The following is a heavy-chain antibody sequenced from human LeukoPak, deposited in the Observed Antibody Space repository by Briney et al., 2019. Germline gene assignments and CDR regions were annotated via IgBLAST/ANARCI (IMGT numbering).Heavy chain of an antibody. V-gene: IGHV4-59*01. CDR2: FYYSGST. J-gene: IGHJ4*02. CDR1: GGTINNYY. Sequence: SETLTLTCTVSGGTINNYYWSWIRQPPGKGLECIGSFYYSGSTNYNPSLKSRVTISVDTSKNQFSLKLSSVTAADTSVYYCARAGIAVAGSRYYFDYWGQGTLVTVSS. D-gene: IGHD6-19*01. CDR3: ARAGIAVAGSRYYFDY.